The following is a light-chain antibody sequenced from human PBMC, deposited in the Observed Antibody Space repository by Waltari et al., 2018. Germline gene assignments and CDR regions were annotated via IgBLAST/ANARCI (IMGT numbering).Light chain of an antibody. V-gene: IGLV3-1*01. CDR2: QDI. CDR1: ILGNKS. J-gene: IGLJ3*02. Sequence: SDELTQPPSVSVSPGQTASITCSGDILGNKSASWYQQKPGQSPLLVIYQDINRPSGIPERFSGSKSGNTATLTISGTQAMDDADYYCQALGSNRWVFGGGTKLTVL. CDR3: QALGSNRWV.